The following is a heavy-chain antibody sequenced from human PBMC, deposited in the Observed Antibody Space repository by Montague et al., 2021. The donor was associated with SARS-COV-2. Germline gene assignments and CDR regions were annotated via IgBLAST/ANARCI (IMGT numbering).Heavy chain of an antibody. CDR2: IYYTGTT. CDR3: ASRQLRFLEWSTADYFDG. CDR1: GGSIRSRDFY. J-gene: IGHJ4*02. Sequence: SETLSLTCTVSGGSIRSRDFYWGWIRQPPGNRLEWIGSIYYTGTTYYNPSLQSRVTLSVDTSKNQFSLRVTSLTATDTAVYYCASRQLRFLEWSTADYFDGWGQGTLVTVSS. V-gene: IGHV4-39*01. D-gene: IGHD3-3*01.